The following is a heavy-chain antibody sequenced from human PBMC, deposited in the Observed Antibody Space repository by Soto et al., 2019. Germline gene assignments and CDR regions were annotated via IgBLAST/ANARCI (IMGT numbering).Heavy chain of an antibody. J-gene: IGHJ4*02. V-gene: IGHV4-39*01. D-gene: IGHD6-19*01. CDR3: ARIAVAGHLTLDY. Sequence: ETLSLTCTVSGGSISSSSYYWGWIRQPPGKGLEWIGSIYYSGSTSYNPSLRSRVTISVDTSTNQFSLRLISVTAADTAVYYCARIAVAGHLTLDYWGQGTLVTVSS. CDR1: GGSISSSSYY. CDR2: IYYSGST.